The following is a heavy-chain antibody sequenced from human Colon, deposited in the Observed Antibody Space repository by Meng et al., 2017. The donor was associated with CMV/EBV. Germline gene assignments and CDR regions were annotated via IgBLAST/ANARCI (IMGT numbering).Heavy chain of an antibody. CDR3: ATSMAGTRYGMDV. D-gene: IGHD6-19*01. V-gene: IGHV3-74*01. Sequence: GGSLRLSCAASGFTFSHYWMHWVRQTPGKGLVWVARINSDGSMTHYADSGKGRFTISRDNAKNTLYLQVNSLRAEDTAVYFCATSMAGTRYGMDVWGQGTTVTVSS. CDR2: INSDGSMT. CDR1: GFTFSHYW. J-gene: IGHJ6*02.